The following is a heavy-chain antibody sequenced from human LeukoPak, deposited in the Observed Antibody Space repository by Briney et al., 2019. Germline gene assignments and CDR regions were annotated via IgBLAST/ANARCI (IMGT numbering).Heavy chain of an antibody. CDR2: IYSGGST. V-gene: IGHV3-53*01. CDR3: ARGALSSIVVVPAARVYYYYYYYMDV. D-gene: IGHD2-2*01. CDR1: GFTVSSNY. Sequence: GGSLRLSCAASGFTVSSNYMSWVRQAPGKGLEWVSVIYSGGSTYYADSVKGRFTISRDNSKNTLYLQMNSLRAEDTAVYYCARGALSSIVVVPAARVYYYYYYYMDVWGKGTTVTVSS. J-gene: IGHJ6*03.